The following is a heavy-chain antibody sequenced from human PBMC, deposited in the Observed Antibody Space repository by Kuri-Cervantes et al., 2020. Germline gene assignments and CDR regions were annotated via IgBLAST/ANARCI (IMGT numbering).Heavy chain of an antibody. CDR2: IYHSGST. J-gene: IGHJ4*02. CDR1: GGSISSGGYS. CDR3: ASTSGILTGYADYFDY. Sequence: SQTLSLTCAVSGGSISSGGYSWSWIRQPPGKGLEWIGYIYHSGSTYYNPSLKSRVTISVDTSKNQFSLKLSSVTAADTAVYYCASTSGILTGYADYFDYWGQGTLVTVSS. D-gene: IGHD3-9*01. V-gene: IGHV4-30-2*02.